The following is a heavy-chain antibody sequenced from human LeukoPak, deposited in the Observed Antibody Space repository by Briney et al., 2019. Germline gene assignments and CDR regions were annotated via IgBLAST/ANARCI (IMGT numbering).Heavy chain of an antibody. D-gene: IGHD2-2*01. V-gene: IGHV3-66*02. J-gene: IGHJ3*02. CDR2: IYSGGST. CDR3: ARDATFLGYCSSTSCSQIDAFDI. CDR1: GFTFSSYS. Sequence: GGSLRLSCAASGFTFSSYSMNWVRHAPGKGLEWVSVIYSGGSTYYADSVKGRFTISRDNSKNTLFLQMNSLRAEDTAVYYCARDATFLGYCSSTSCSQIDAFDIWGQGTMVTVSS.